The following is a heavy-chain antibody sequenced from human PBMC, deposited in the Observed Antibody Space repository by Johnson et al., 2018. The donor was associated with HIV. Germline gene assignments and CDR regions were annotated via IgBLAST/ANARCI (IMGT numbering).Heavy chain of an antibody. D-gene: IGHD3-10*01. V-gene: IGHV3-20*04. Sequence: EVQLVESGGGVVRPGGSLRLSCAASGFTFDDYGMSWVRQAPGKGLEWVSAISGSGGSTYYADSVTGRFTISRDNAKNSLYLQMNSLRAEDTDVYYCARDRGGPVRDDAFDIWGQGTMVTVSS. CDR2: ISGSGGST. CDR3: ARDRGGPVRDDAFDI. J-gene: IGHJ3*02. CDR1: GFTFDDYG.